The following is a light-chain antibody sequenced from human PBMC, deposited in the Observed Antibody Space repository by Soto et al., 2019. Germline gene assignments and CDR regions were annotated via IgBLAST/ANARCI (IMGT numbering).Light chain of an antibody. V-gene: IGKV1-5*01. Sequence: DIQITSSPPTLSASVGDRGTSTCRATQGISRGLCWYQQKPGKAPKLLIHDASSLESGVLSRFSGSGSVTYMTLTFSRLQHGDCSSSYCQQYNSFWTFGQG. J-gene: IGKJ1*01. CDR2: DAS. CDR1: QGISRG. CDR3: QQYNSFWT.